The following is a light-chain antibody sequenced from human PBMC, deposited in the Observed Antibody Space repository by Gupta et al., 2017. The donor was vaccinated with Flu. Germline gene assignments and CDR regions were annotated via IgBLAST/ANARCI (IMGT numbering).Light chain of an antibody. CDR2: RDS. CDR1: NIGSKN. CDR3: QVWDSSTL. Sequence: SYELTQPLSVSVALGQTARITCGGNNIGSKNVHWYQQIPGQAPVLVIYRDSNRPSGIPERFSGSNSGNTATLTISRAQAGDEADYYCQVWDSSTLFGGGTKLTVL. J-gene: IGLJ2*01. V-gene: IGLV3-9*01.